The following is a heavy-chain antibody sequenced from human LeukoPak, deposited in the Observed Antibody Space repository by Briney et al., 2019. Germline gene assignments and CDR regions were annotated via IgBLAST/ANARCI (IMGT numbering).Heavy chain of an antibody. V-gene: IGHV3-53*04. CDR1: GFTVSSNY. J-gene: IGHJ4*02. Sequence: GGSLRLSCAASGFTVSSNYMSWVRQAPGKGLEWVSLIYPGGSTYYADSVKGRFTISRHHSKNTLYLQMNSLRAEDTAVYYCARTDSSGYYVFDYWGQGTLVTVSS. D-gene: IGHD3-22*01. CDR2: IYPGGST. CDR3: ARTDSSGYYVFDY.